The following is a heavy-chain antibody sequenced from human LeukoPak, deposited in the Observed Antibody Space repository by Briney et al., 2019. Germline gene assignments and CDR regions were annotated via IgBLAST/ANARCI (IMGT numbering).Heavy chain of an antibody. CDR3: ARDLDY. CDR1: GGSISSYY. Sequence: SETLSLTCTVSGGSISSYYWSWIRQPPGKGLEWIGYIYYSGSTNYNPSLKSRVTISVDTSKDQFSLKLSSVTAADTAVYYCARDLDYWGQGTLVTVSS. J-gene: IGHJ4*02. V-gene: IGHV4-59*01. CDR2: IYYSGST.